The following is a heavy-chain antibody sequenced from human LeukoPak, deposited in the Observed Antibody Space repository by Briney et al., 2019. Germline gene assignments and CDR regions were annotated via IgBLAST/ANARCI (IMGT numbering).Heavy chain of an antibody. J-gene: IGHJ5*02. CDR1: GYSISSGYY. D-gene: IGHD6-6*01. CDR3: AREASSSSKWFDP. Sequence: SETLSLTCTVSGYSISSGYYWGWIRQPPGKGLEWIGSIYHSGSTYYNPSLKSRVTISVDTSNSQFSLKLSSVTAADTAVYYCAREASSSSKWFDPWGQGTLVTVSS. V-gene: IGHV4-38-2*02. CDR2: IYHSGST.